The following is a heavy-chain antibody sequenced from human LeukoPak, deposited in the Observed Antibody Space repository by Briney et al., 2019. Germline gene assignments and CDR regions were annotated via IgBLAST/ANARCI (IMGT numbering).Heavy chain of an antibody. CDR3: ARDGGRTYYYDSSGWALIDY. Sequence: GASVKVSCKASGYTFTSYALNWVRQAPGQGLEWMGWINTNTGNPTYAQGFTGRFVFSLDTSVSTAYLQISSLKAEDTAVYYCARDGGRTYYYDSSGWALIDYWGQGTLVTVSS. CDR1: GYTFTSYA. D-gene: IGHD3-22*01. V-gene: IGHV7-4-1*02. J-gene: IGHJ4*02. CDR2: INTNTGNP.